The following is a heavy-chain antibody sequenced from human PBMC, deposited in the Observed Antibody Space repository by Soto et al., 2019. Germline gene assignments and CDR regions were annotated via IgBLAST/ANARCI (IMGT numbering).Heavy chain of an antibody. CDR3: ARGGQDYYDSSGYSRYVDY. CDR1: GYTFTGYY. J-gene: IGHJ4*01. CDR2: INPETGGT. D-gene: IGHD3-22*01. V-gene: IGHV1-2*02. Sequence: ASVKVSCKASGYTFTGYYVHWVREAPGQGLEWMGWINPETGGTSYAQKFQGRVTLSRDTSINTAYLELSSLRFDDTAVYYCARGGQDYYDSSGYSRYVDYWG.